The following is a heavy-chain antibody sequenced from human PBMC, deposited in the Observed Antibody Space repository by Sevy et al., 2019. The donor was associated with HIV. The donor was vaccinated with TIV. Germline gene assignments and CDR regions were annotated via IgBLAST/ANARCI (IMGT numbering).Heavy chain of an antibody. CDR3: ARTRYYYDSSGPDTFDI. V-gene: IGHV3-30-3*01. D-gene: IGHD3-22*01. Sequence: WGSLRLSCAASGFIFSTYPMHWVRQPPGKGLEWVAVISSDGYNKLYADSVKGRFTISRDNSKNTLSLQMNSLRREDTAVYYCARTRYYYDSSGPDTFDIWGQGTMVTVSS. J-gene: IGHJ3*02. CDR2: ISSDGYNK. CDR1: GFIFSTYP.